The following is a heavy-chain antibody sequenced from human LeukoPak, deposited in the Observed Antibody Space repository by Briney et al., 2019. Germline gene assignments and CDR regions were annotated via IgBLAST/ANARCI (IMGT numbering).Heavy chain of an antibody. CDR2: ISGGGGST. D-gene: IGHD4-11*01. J-gene: IGHJ4*02. CDR3: AKARSNDF. V-gene: IGHV3-23*01. Sequence: PGGSLRLSCAASGFTFSSYAMSWVRQAPGKGLEWDSGISGGGGSTFYADSVKGRFTISRDNSKSTLYLHMNGLRAEDTAVYYCAKARSNDFWGQGTLVTVSS. CDR1: GFTFSSYA.